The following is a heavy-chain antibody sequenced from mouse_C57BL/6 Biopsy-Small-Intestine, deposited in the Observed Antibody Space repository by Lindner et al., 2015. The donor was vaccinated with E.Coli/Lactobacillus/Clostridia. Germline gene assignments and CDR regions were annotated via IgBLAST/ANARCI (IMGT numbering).Heavy chain of an antibody. V-gene: IGHV5-4*01. Sequence: VQLQESGGGLVKPGGSLKLSCAASGFTFSSYAMSWVRQTPEKRLEWVATISDGGSYTYYPDNVKGRFTISRDNAKNNLYLQMSHLKSEDTAMYYCARDAQSYSSGNFDYWGQGTTLTVSS. J-gene: IGHJ2*01. CDR3: ARDAQSYSSGNFDY. CDR2: ISDGGSYT. CDR1: GFTFSSYA. D-gene: IGHD3-2*02.